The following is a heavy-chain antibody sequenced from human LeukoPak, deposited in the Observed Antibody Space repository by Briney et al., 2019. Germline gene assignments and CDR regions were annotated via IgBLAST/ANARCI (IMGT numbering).Heavy chain of an antibody. Sequence: PGGSLRLSCAASGFTFSNACMSWVRQAPGKGLEWVGRIKRKSDGGTTEYAAPVKGRFSISRDDSKNMLYPEVNSLRTEDTAVYFCSTYSSSWYVFDYWGQGTLVTVSS. CDR3: STYSSSWYVFDY. CDR1: GFTFSNAC. CDR2: IKRKSDGGTT. D-gene: IGHD6-13*01. J-gene: IGHJ4*02. V-gene: IGHV3-15*01.